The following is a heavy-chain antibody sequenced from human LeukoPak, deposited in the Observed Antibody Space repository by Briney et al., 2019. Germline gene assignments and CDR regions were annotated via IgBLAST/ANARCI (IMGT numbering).Heavy chain of an antibody. CDR1: GGSISSGSYY. CDR3: ARADTWSPFQH. Sequence: PSETLSLTCTVSGGSISSGSYYWGWIRQPPGKGLEWIGSIYHSGSTYYNPSLKSRVTISVDTSKNQFSLKLSSVTAADTAVYYCARADTWSPFQHWGQGTLVTVSS. J-gene: IGHJ1*01. V-gene: IGHV4-39*07. CDR2: IYHSGST. D-gene: IGHD1-26*01.